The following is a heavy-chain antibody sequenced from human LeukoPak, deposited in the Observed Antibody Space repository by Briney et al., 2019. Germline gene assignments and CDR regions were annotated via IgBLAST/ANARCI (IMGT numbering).Heavy chain of an antibody. CDR2: IYYSGST. D-gene: IGHD4-11*01. CDR1: GGSFSGYY. CDR3: ARVILGDSNYRTFDY. J-gene: IGHJ4*02. Sequence: PSETLSLTCAVYGGSFSGYYWSWIRQPPGKGLEWIGYIYYSGSTYYNPSLKSRVTISVDTSKNQFSLKLSSVTAADTAVYYCARVILGDSNYRTFDYWGQGTLVTVSS. V-gene: IGHV4-30-4*08.